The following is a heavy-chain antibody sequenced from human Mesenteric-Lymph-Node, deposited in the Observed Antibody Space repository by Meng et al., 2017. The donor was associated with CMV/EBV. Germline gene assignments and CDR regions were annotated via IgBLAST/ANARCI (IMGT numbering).Heavy chain of an antibody. CDR3: AREGSSSTFAMDV. J-gene: IGHJ6*02. D-gene: IGHD6-6*01. CDR2: ISAYNGDT. CDR1: GYTFSTYG. V-gene: IGHV1-18*01. Sequence: ASVKVSCKASGYTFSTYGISWVRQAPGQGLEWMGWISAYNGDTKYAQKFQGRVTMTTDTSTSTAYMELRSLGSDDTAVYYCAREGSSSTFAMDVWGQGTTVTVSS.